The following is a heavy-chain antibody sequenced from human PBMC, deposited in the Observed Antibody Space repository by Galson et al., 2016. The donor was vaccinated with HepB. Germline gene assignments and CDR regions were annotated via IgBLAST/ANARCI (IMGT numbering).Heavy chain of an antibody. CDR1: GFTFSSYG. D-gene: IGHD6-13*01. J-gene: IGHJ6*02. V-gene: IGHV3-33*03. CDR3: AGSSSRSYYFGINV. CDR2: IWYDGQNK. Sequence: SLRLSCAASGFTFSSYGMHWVRQAPGKGLEWVAVIWYDGQNKYYADSVKGRFTISRDNSKNTLYRQVNSLRVEDTAVYYCAGSSSRSYYFGINVWGQGTTVTVSS.